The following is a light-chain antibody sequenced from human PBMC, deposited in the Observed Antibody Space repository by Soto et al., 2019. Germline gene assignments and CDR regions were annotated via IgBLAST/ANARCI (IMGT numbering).Light chain of an antibody. Sequence: EIVLTQSPATLSLSPGERATLSCRASQSVSSYLAWYQQKPGQAPRLLIYGASTTAPGIPARFSGGGSGTDFTLTISRLEPEDFAVYYCQQYGSSPITFGQGTRLEIK. V-gene: IGKV3-20*01. CDR3: QQYGSSPIT. CDR1: QSVSSY. CDR2: GAS. J-gene: IGKJ5*01.